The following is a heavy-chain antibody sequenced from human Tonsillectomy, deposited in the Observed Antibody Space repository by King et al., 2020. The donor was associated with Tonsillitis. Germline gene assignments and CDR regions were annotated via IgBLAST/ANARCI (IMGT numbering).Heavy chain of an antibody. J-gene: IGHJ3*02. CDR1: GFTYSSYW. Sequence: VQLVESGGGLVQPGGSLRLSCAASGFTYSSYWMNWVRQAPGRGLEWVANIKEDGSVKWYADSVKGRFTISRDNAKNSLYLQMDSLRAEDTAVYYCVRYESPVSGSIWYDAFDIWGPGTMVTVSS. CDR2: IKEDGSVK. V-gene: IGHV3-7*01. D-gene: IGHD6-13*01. CDR3: VRYESPVSGSIWYDAFDI.